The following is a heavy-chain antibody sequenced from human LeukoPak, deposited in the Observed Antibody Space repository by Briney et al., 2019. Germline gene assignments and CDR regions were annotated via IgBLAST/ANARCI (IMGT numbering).Heavy chain of an antibody. Sequence: SETLSLTCSVSGGSISGHYWDWIRQPPGKGLEWIGYIYASGSANYHPSLKSRVTISLDTSENHVSLRLTSVTAEDTAVYYCAREAPGGSGWTYFDYWGQGSLVTVSS. CDR3: AREAPGGSGWTYFDY. D-gene: IGHD6-19*01. V-gene: IGHV4-59*11. CDR2: IYASGSA. CDR1: GGSISGHY. J-gene: IGHJ4*02.